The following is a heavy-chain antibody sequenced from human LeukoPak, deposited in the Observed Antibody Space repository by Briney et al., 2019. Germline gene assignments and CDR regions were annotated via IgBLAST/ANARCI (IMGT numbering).Heavy chain of an antibody. CDR3: ANWGRGYSYGPTTY. J-gene: IGHJ4*02. Sequence: GGSLRLSCAASGFTFSSYAMSWVRQAPGKGLEWVSAISGSGGSTYYADSVKGRFTISRDNSKNTLYLQMNSLRAEDTAVYYCANWGRGYSYGPTTYWGQGTLVTVSS. V-gene: IGHV3-23*01. CDR1: GFTFSSYA. CDR2: ISGSGGST. D-gene: IGHD5-18*01.